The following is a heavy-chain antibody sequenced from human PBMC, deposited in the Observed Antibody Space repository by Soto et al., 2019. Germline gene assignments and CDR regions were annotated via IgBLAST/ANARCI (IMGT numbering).Heavy chain of an antibody. CDR2: IMPIFRTP. CDR3: ARDNDRPQLGGNYYYILDV. V-gene: IGHV1-69*12. J-gene: IGHJ6*02. D-gene: IGHD1-1*01. Sequence: QVQLEQSEAEVKKPGSSVKVSCKASGGTFRNSAISWVRQAPGQGLEWMGGIMPIFRTPDYAQKFQGRVTITADESTNAAYMELSGLRSDDTAVYYCARDNDRPQLGGNYYYILDVWGHGTTVTVSS. CDR1: GGTFRNSA.